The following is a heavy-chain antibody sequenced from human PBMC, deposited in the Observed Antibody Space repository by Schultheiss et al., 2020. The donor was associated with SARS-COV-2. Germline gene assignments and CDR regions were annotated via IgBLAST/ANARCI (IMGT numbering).Heavy chain of an antibody. V-gene: IGHV4-61*02. CDR2: IYTSGST. D-gene: IGHD3-22*01. J-gene: IGHJ5*02. CDR1: GGSISSGSYY. CDR3: ARTGVPFGSGYYPNWFDP. Sequence: SQTLSLTCTVSGGSISSGSYYWSWIRQPAGKGLEWIGRIYTSGSTNYNPSLKSRVTMSVDTSKNQFSLKLSSVTAADTAVYYCARTGVPFGSGYYPNWFDPWGQGTLVTVSS.